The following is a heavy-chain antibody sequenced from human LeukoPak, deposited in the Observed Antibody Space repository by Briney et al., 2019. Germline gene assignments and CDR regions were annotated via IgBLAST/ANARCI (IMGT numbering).Heavy chain of an antibody. CDR3: AREEGEWELPNDFQH. Sequence: GGSLRLSCAASGFTFSSYEMNWVRQAPGKGLEWVSYISSSGSTIYYADSVKGRFTISRDNAKNTLYLQMNSLRAEDTAVYYCAREEGEWELPNDFQHWGQGTLVTVSS. D-gene: IGHD1-26*01. J-gene: IGHJ1*01. CDR2: ISSSGSTI. V-gene: IGHV3-48*03. CDR1: GFTFSSYE.